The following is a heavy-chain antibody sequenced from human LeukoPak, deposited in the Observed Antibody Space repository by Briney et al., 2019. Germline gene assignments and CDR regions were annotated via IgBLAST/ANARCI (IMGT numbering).Heavy chain of an antibody. J-gene: IGHJ4*02. Sequence: SETPSLTCTVSGYSISSGYYWGWIRPPPGKGLEWIGSIYHSGSTYYNPSLKSRVTISVDTSKNQFSLKLSSVTAADTAVYYCASIRGYSYGYLGYYFDYWGQGTLVTVSS. V-gene: IGHV4-38-2*02. CDR3: ASIRGYSYGYLGYYFDY. CDR1: GYSISSGYY. CDR2: IYHSGST. D-gene: IGHD5-18*01.